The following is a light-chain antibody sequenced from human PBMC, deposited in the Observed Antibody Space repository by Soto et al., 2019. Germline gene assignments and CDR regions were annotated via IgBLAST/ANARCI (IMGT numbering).Light chain of an antibody. Sequence: DIVMTQSPDSLAVSLGERATINCKSSQSVLYNSNNKNYLAWYQQKPGQPPKLLIYWASTRESGVPDRFSGSGSGTDFTLTISSLQAEDVAVYYRHQYYTTPWTFGQGTKVEIK. CDR3: HQYYTTPWT. CDR2: WAS. CDR1: QSVLYNSNNKNY. V-gene: IGKV4-1*01. J-gene: IGKJ1*01.